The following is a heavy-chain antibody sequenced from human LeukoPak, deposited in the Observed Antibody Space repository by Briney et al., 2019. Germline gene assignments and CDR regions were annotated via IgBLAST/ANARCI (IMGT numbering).Heavy chain of an antibody. J-gene: IGHJ6*02. D-gene: IGHD4-17*01. CDR2: INHSGST. Sequence: SETLSLTCAVYGGSFSGYYWSWIRQPPGKGLEWIGEINHSGSTNYNSSLKSRVTISVDTSKNQFSLKLSSVTAADTAVYYCASLKGDYGNNYYYYGMDVWGQGTTVTVSS. CDR1: GGSFSGYY. CDR3: ASLKGDYGNNYYYYGMDV. V-gene: IGHV4-34*01.